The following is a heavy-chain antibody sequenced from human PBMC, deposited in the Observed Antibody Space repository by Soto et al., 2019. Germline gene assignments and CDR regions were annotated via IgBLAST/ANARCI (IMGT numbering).Heavy chain of an antibody. CDR1: GFTFSSYA. J-gene: IGHJ4*02. CDR2: ISYDGSNK. CDR3: VRDKSPYSSGWHNRHFDY. D-gene: IGHD6-19*01. Sequence: QVQLVESGGGVVQPGRSLRLSCAASGFTFSSYAMHWVSQAPGKGLEWVAVISYDGSNKYYADSVKGRFTISRDNSKTLYLQMNSLRAEDTAVYYCVRDKSPYSSGWHNRHFDYWGQGTLFTVSS. V-gene: IGHV3-30-3*01.